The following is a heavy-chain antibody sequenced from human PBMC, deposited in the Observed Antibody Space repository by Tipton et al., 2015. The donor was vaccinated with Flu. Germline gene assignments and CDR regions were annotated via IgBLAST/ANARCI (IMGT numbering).Heavy chain of an antibody. D-gene: IGHD3-10*01. CDR2: IYYSGST. V-gene: IGHV4-39*07. J-gene: IGHJ5*02. CDR3: ARDPKLLWFGELQGGGFDP. CDR1: GGSISSSSYY. Sequence: TLSLTCTVSGGSISSSSYYWGWIRQPPGKGLEWIGSIYYSGSTYYNPSLKSRVTISVDTSKNQFSLKLSSVTAADTAVYYCARDPKLLWFGELQGGGFDPWGQGTLVTVSS.